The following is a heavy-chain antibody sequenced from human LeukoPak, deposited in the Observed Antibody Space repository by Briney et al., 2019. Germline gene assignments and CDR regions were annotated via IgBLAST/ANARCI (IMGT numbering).Heavy chain of an antibody. Sequence: SETLSLTCTVSGGSLRSYYWSWIRQPPGKGLEWIGYIFSSGSSNYNSSLKSRVTISLDTSKNQFPLNLNSVTAADTAVYFCARTAFDSSGYYFWYFDLWGRGTLVTVSS. CDR1: GGSLRSYY. V-gene: IGHV4-4*09. J-gene: IGHJ2*01. CDR2: IFSSGSS. CDR3: ARTAFDSSGYYFWYFDL. D-gene: IGHD3-22*01.